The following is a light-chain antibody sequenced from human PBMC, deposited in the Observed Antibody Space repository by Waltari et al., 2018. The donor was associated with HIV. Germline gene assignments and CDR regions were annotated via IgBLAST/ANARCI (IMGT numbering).Light chain of an antibody. CDR1: SSDIGASEY. CDR3: SSYTTTNTII. V-gene: IGLV2-14*03. CDR2: DVF. Sequence: SALTQPASVSGSPGQAITISCTGTSSDIGASEYVFWYRQHPDKAPQLLIYDVFYRPSGVAHRFSGSKSGNTASLTISGLQAEDEAVYSCSSYTTTNTIIFGGGTKLTVL. J-gene: IGLJ2*01.